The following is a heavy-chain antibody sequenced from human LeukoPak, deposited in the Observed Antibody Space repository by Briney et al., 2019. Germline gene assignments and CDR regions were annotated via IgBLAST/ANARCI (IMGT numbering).Heavy chain of an antibody. V-gene: IGHV1-69*04. Sequence: ASVKVSCKASGGTFSSYAISWVRQAPGQGLEWRGRIIPILGIANYAQKFQGRVTITADKSTSTAYMELSSLRSEDTAVYYCARRYCSGGSCYYYGMDVWGQGTTVTVSS. CDR1: GGTFSSYA. CDR2: IIPILGIA. D-gene: IGHD2-15*01. CDR3: ARRYCSGGSCYYYGMDV. J-gene: IGHJ6*02.